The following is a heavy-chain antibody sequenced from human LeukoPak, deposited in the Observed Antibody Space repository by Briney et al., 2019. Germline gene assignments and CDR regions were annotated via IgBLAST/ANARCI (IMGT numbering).Heavy chain of an antibody. CDR1: GFTFSSYS. Sequence: GGSLRLSCAASGFTFSSYSMNWVRQAPGKGLEWVSSISSSSSYIYYADSVKGRFTISRDNAKNTLYLQMNSLRAEDTAVYYCARDDSYSDSSGYYPDYWGQGTLVTVSS. CDR2: ISSSSSYI. D-gene: IGHD3-22*01. CDR3: ARDDSYSDSSGYYPDY. V-gene: IGHV3-21*01. J-gene: IGHJ4*02.